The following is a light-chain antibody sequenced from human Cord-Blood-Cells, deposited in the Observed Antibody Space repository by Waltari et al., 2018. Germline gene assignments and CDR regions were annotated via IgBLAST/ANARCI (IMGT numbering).Light chain of an antibody. CDR2: KDS. CDR3: LSADSSGTYVL. J-gene: IGLJ2*01. CDR1: ALPKKY. V-gene: IGLV3-16*01. Sequence: SYELTQPPSVSVSLGQMARITCSGEALPKKYAYWYQQKPGQFPVLVIYKDSERPSGIPERFSGSSSGTIVTLTISGVQAEDEADYYCLSADSSGTYVLFGGGTKLTVL.